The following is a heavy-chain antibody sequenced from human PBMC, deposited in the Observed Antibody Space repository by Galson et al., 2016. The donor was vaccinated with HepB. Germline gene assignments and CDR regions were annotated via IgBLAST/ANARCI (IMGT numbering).Heavy chain of an antibody. J-gene: IGHJ5*02. CDR3: ARELRPLGFDP. V-gene: IGHV1-69*13. CDR2: IIPIFGRA. Sequence: SVKVSCKASGGTFTSYSASWVRQAPGQGLEWIGGIIPIFGRAIYAQQFQGRVTITADESTSTVYMELSSLRSEDTAVYYCARELRPLGFDPWGQGPLVTVSS. CDR1: GGTFTSYS.